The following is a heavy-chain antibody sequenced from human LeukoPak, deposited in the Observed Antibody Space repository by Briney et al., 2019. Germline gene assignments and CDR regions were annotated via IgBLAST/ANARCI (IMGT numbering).Heavy chain of an antibody. D-gene: IGHD3-9*01. CDR1: GFTFSDHY. CDR2: ISSGGSTI. J-gene: IGHJ4*02. CDR3: ARVIRYFDWLVPYYFDY. V-gene: IGHV3-11*04. Sequence: KSGGSLRLSCAASGFTFSDHYMSWIRQAPGKGLDWVSYISSGGSTIYYADSVRGRFTISRDNAKKSLYLRMNSLRAEDTAVYYCARVIRYFDWLVPYYFDYWGQGTLVTVSS.